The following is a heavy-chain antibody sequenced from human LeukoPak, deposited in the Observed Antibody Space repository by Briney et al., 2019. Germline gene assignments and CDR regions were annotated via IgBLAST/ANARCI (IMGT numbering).Heavy chain of an antibody. Sequence: PGESLKISFKGSGYRFTSYWIGWVRQMPGKGLEWMGIIYPGDSDTRYSPSFQGQVTISADKSISTAYLQWSSLKASDTAIYYCARTFASHGGNYLDYWGQGTLVTVSS. D-gene: IGHD2-15*01. V-gene: IGHV5-51*01. CDR2: IYPGDSDT. J-gene: IGHJ4*02. CDR1: GYRFTSYW. CDR3: ARTFASHGGNYLDY.